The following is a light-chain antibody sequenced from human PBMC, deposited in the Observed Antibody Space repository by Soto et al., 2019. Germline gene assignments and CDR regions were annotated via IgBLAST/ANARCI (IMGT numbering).Light chain of an antibody. Sequence: QSVLTQPPSASGTPGQRVTISCSGSSSNIGSNTVNWYQQLPGTAPKLLIYSDNQRPSGVPDRFSGSKFGTSASLASSGLQSEDGVIFLGAARDVNLNVVTGGVGGGT. CDR2: SDN. CDR1: SSNIGSNT. CDR3: AARDVNLNVVTGG. J-gene: IGLJ2*01. V-gene: IGLV1-44*01.